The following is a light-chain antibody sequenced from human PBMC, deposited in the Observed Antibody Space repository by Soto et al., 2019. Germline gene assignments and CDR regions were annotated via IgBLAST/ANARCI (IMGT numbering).Light chain of an antibody. J-gene: IGKJ1*01. CDR1: QSLVYSDGNTY. Sequence: DVVLTQTPLSSPVTLGQPASISCRSSQSLVYSDGNTYLSWLQQRPGQPPRLLIYQLSNRFSGVPDSFSGSGAVKDFTLKISRVEAEDVVVYYCMQFAHFPRTFGQGTKVEI. CDR3: MQFAHFPRT. CDR2: QLS. V-gene: IGKV2-24*01.